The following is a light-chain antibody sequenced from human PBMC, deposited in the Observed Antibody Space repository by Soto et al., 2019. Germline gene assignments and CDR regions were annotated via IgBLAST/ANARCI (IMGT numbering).Light chain of an antibody. CDR2: GAS. V-gene: IGKV3-20*01. J-gene: IGKJ1*01. CDR3: LQHGSPPWT. CDR1: QSVFSSS. Sequence: EIVLTQSPGTLSLSPGERATLSCRASQSVFSSSLAWYQQKPGQAPRLLIYGASSRATGIPDRFSGSGSGTDFTLTISSLEPEDFAVFYCLQHGSPPWTFGQGTKVEIK.